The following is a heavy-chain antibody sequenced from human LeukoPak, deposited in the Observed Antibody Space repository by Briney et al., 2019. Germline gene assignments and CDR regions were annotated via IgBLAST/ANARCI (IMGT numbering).Heavy chain of an antibody. J-gene: IGHJ6*03. D-gene: IGHD3-10*01. CDR2: IYHSGST. V-gene: IGHV4-38-2*01. CDR1: GYSISSGYY. CDR3: ARQISDYYYYYIDV. Sequence: PSETLSLTCAVSGYSISSGYYWGWIRQPPGKGLEWIGSIYHSGSTYYNPSLKSRVTISVDTSKNQFSLKLSSMTAADTAVYYCARQISDYYYYYIDVWGKGTTVTVSS.